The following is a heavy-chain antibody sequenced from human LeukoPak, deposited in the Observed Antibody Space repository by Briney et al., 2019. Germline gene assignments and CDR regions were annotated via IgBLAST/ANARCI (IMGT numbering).Heavy chain of an antibody. V-gene: IGHV3-23*01. CDR2: ISGSGGST. J-gene: IGHJ4*02. CDR3: ANESPFLDY. CDR1: GFTFNSFA. Sequence: GGSLRLSGAASGFTFNSFAMSWVRQAPGKGLEWVSVISGSGGSTYYADSVKGRFTISRDNSKNTLYLQMNSLRAEDTAVYYCANESPFLDYWGQGTLVTVSS.